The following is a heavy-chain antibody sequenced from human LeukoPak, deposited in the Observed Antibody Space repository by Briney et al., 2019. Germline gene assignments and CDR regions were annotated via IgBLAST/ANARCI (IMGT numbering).Heavy chain of an antibody. D-gene: IGHD3-16*02. CDR2: INHSGST. CDR1: GGSFSGYY. J-gene: IGHJ4*02. CDR3: ARTNYDYVWGSYRQTHFDY. Sequence: PETLSLTCAVYGGSFSGYYWSWIRQPPRKGLEWIGEINHSGSTNYNPSLKSRVTISVDTSKNQFSLKLSSVTAADTGVYYCARTNYDYVWGSYRQTHFDYWGQGTLVTVSS. V-gene: IGHV4-34*01.